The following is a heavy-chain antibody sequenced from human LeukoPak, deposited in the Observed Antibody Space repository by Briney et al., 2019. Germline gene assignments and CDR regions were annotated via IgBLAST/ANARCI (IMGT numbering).Heavy chain of an antibody. CDR1: GGSISSSNSF. Sequence: PSETLSLTCTVSGGSISSSNSFWGWIRQPPGKGLEWIGSIYYSGSTYYNPSLKSRVTISVDTSKNQFSVSLRSVTAADTAVYYCASYCSITNCYKRAFHIWGQGTVVTVSS. V-gene: IGHV4-39*01. CDR3: ASYCSITNCYKRAFHI. J-gene: IGHJ3*02. CDR2: IYYSGST. D-gene: IGHD2-2*02.